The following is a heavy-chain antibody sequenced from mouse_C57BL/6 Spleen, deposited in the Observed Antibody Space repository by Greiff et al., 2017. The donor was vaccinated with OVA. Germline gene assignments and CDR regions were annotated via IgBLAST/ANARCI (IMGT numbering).Heavy chain of an antibody. D-gene: IGHD2-4*01. CDR3: ARNDYQEEAMDY. J-gene: IGHJ4*01. CDR2: ISGGGGNT. Sequence: EVMLVESGGGLVKPGGSLKLSCAASGFTFSSYTMSWVRQTPEKRLEWVATISGGGGNTYYPDSVKGRFTISRDNAKNTLYLQMSSLRSEDTALYYCARNDYQEEAMDYWGQGTSVTVSS. CDR1: GFTFSSYT. V-gene: IGHV5-9*01.